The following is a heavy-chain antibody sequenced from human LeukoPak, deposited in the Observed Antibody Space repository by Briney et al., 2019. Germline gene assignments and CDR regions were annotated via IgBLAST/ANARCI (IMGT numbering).Heavy chain of an antibody. CDR2: IIPIFGTA. V-gene: IGHV1-69*13. Sequence: SVKVSCKASGGTFTSYAISWVRQAPGQGLEWMGGIIPIFGTANYAQKFQGRVTITADESTSTAYMELSSLRSEDTAVYYCARVQLERRGAFSPRGQGTLVTVSS. J-gene: IGHJ5*02. D-gene: IGHD1-1*01. CDR1: GGTFTSYA. CDR3: ARVQLERRGAFSP.